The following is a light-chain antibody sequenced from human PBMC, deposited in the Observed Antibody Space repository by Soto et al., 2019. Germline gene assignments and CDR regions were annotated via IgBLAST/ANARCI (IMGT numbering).Light chain of an antibody. CDR1: QSVSSN. CDR3: QQRSNWPPWT. J-gene: IGKJ1*01. Sequence: EIVMTQSPATLSVSPGERATLSCRASQSVSSNLAWDQQKPGQAPRLLIYDASDRATGIPARFSGSGSGTDFTLTISSLEPEDFAVYYCQQRSNWPPWTFGQGTKVE. CDR2: DAS. V-gene: IGKV3-11*01.